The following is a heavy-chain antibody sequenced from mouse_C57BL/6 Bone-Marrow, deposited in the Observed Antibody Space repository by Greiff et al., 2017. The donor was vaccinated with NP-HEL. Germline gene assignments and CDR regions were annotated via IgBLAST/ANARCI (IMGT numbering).Heavy chain of an antibody. J-gene: IGHJ3*01. CDR1: GYTFTDYY. V-gene: IGHV1-19*01. Sequence: EVQLQESGPVLVKPGASVKMSCKASGYTFTDYYMNWVKQSHGKSLEWIGVINPYNCGTCYHQKFKGKATLTVDKSSSTAYMELNSLTSEDSAVYYCAREGHDLPFAYWGQGTLVTVSA. CDR3: AREGHDLPFAY. CDR2: INPYNCGT. D-gene: IGHD2-4*01.